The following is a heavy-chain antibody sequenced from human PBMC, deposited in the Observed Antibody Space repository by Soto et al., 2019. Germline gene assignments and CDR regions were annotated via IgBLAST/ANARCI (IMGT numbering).Heavy chain of an antibody. D-gene: IGHD3-22*01. J-gene: IGHJ3*02. CDR2: VNHSGST. Sequence: PSETLSLTCAVYGGSFSGYYWSWIRQPPGKGLEWIGEVNHSGSTNYNPSLKSRVTISVDTSKNQFSLKLSSVTAADTAVYYCARPWYYYDSSGYLRPNAFDIWGQGTMVTVSS. CDR1: GGSFSGYY. CDR3: ARPWYYYDSSGYLRPNAFDI. V-gene: IGHV4-34*01.